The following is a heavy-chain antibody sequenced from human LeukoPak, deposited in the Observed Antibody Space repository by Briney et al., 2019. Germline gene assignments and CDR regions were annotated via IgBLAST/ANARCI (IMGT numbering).Heavy chain of an antibody. J-gene: IGHJ5*02. CDR3: ARGAYDYVWGSYRAGYNWFDP. D-gene: IGHD3-16*02. CDR2: INHSGST. CDR1: GGSFSGYY. V-gene: IGHV4-34*01. Sequence: PSETLSLTCAVYGGSFSGYYWSWIRQPPGKGLEWIGEINHSGSTNYNPSLKSRVTISVDTSKNQFSLKLSSVTAADTPVYYCARGAYDYVWGSYRAGYNWFDPWGQGTLVTVSS.